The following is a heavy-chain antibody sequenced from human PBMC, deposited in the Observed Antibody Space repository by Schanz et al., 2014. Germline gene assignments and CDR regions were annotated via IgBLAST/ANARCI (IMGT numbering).Heavy chain of an antibody. CDR2: ISPTGSST. CDR3: ARAQGVIRLYYGVDV. CDR1: GFTFSDYY. D-gene: IGHD3-10*01. V-gene: IGHV3-23*04. J-gene: IGHJ6*02. Sequence: EVQLVESGGGLVQPGGSLRLSCAASGFTFSDYYMAWIRQAPGKGLEWVSNISPTGSSTYYADSVKGRFTISRDNSRNTVYLQMNSLRSDDAAVYYCARAQGVIRLYYGVDVWGQGTTXTVSS.